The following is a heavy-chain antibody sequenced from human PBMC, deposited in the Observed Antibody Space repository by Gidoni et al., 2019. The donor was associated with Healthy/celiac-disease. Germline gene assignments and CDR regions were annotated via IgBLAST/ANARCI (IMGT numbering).Heavy chain of an antibody. D-gene: IGHD6-19*01. CDR1: GGIFSSYA. CDR2: IIPIFGTA. J-gene: IGHJ2*01. CDR3: ARDRGYSSGWYRGLNWYFDL. Sequence: QVQLVQSGAEVKKPGSSVKVSCQASGGIFSSYAISWVRQAPGQGLEWMGGIIPIFGTANDAKKCQGRVTITADESTSTAYMELSSLRAEDTAVYYWARDRGYSSGWYRGLNWYFDLWGRGTLVTVSS. V-gene: IGHV1-69*01.